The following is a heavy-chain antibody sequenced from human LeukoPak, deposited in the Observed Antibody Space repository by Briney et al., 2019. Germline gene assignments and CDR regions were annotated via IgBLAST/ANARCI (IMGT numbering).Heavy chain of an antibody. V-gene: IGHV1-69*05. J-gene: IGHJ4*02. D-gene: IGHD1-26*01. Sequence: SVKVSCKASGGTFSSYAISWVRQAPGQGLEWMGRIIPIFGTANYAQKFQGRVTITTDESTSTAYMELSSLSSEDTAVYYCARDLPPIVGATRPFDYWGQGTLVTVSS. CDR1: GGTFSSYA. CDR2: IIPIFGTA. CDR3: ARDLPPIVGATRPFDY.